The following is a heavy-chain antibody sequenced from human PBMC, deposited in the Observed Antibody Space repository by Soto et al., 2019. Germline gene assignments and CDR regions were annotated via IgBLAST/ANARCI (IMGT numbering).Heavy chain of an antibody. J-gene: IGHJ4*02. CDR3: ARYSGSFHFDY. CDR2: INPNSGGT. CDR1: GYTFTGYY. D-gene: IGHD1-26*01. Sequence: ASVKVSCKASGYTFTGYYMHWVRQAPGQGLEWMGWINPNSGGTNYAQKFQGWVTMTRDTSISTAYMELSSLRSDDTAVYYCARYSGSFHFDYWGQGTLVTVSS. V-gene: IGHV1-2*04.